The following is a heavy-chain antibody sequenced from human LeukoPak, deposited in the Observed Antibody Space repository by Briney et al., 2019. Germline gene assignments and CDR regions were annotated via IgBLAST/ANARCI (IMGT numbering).Heavy chain of an antibody. CDR1: GFTVSSNY. Sequence: GGSLRLSCAASGFTVSSNYMSWVRQAPGKGLEWVSVIYSGGSTYYADSVKGRFTISRDNSKNTLYLQMNSLRAEDTAVYYCAGTDYGDYSTGYYGMDVWSQGTPVTVSS. J-gene: IGHJ6*02. V-gene: IGHV3-66*01. CDR3: AGTDYGDYSTGYYGMDV. D-gene: IGHD4-17*01. CDR2: IYSGGST.